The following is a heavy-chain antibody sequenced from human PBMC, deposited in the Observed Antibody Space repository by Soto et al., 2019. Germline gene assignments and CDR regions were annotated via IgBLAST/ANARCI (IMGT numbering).Heavy chain of an antibody. V-gene: IGHV4-4*07. J-gene: IGHJ5*02. Sequence: QVHLRESGPGRVKPSETLSLTCTVSGGGISTFYWTWLRQPAGKGLGWIGRIYSSGSTKNNPSLQSRVTMSLDTSNSQFLLRLSSVCAADTAVYYCARGKQFSDRFDPWGQGTLVTVSS. CDR1: GGGISTFY. CDR2: IYSSGST. CDR3: ARGKQFSDRFDP. D-gene: IGHD3-3*01.